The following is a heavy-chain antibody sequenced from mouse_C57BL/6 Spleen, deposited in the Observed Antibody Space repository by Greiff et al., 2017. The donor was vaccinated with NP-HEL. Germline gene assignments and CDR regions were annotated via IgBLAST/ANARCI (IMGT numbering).Heavy chain of an antibody. V-gene: IGHV1-55*01. J-gene: IGHJ2*01. CDR2: IYPGSGST. CDR1: GYTFTSYW. Sequence: VQLQQSGAELVKPGASVKMSCKASGYTFTSYWITWVKQRPGQGLEWIGDIYPGSGSTNYNEKFKSKATLTVDTSSSPAYMQLSSLTSEDSAVYYCAYYGNYAYYFDYWGQGTTLTVSS. D-gene: IGHD2-1*01. CDR3: AYYGNYAYYFDY.